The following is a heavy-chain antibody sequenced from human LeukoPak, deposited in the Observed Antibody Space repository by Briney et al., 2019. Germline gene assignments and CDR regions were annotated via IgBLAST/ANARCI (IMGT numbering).Heavy chain of an antibody. CDR2: INSDGSST. CDR1: GFTFSSYW. J-gene: IGHJ4*02. V-gene: IGHV3-74*01. D-gene: IGHD3-16*01. Sequence: GGSLRLSCAASGFTFSSYWMHWVRQAPRKGLVWVSRINSDGSSTNYADSVKGRFTISRDNAKNTLYLQMNSLRAEDTAVYYCARDRGGTFDYWGQGTLVTVSS. CDR3: ARDRGGTFDY.